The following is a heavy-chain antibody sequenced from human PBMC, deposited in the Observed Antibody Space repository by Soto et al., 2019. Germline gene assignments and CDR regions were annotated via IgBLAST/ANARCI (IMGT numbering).Heavy chain of an antibody. Sequence: ESGGGLVQPGGSLRLSCAASGFTVSSNYMSWVRQAPGKGLEWVSVIYSGGSTYYADSVKGRFTISRDNSKNTLYLQMNSLRAEDTAVYYCARDGGSGYDAFDIWGQGTMVTVSS. D-gene: IGHD5-12*01. CDR1: GFTVSSNY. J-gene: IGHJ3*02. CDR3: ARDGGSGYDAFDI. V-gene: IGHV3-66*01. CDR2: IYSGGST.